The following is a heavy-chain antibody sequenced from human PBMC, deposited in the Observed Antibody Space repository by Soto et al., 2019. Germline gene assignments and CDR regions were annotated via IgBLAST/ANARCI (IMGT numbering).Heavy chain of an antibody. CDR3: ARERDSSEPPANNWFDP. D-gene: IGHD6-19*01. Sequence: PSETLSLTCTVSGGSISSSSYYWGWIRQPPGKGLEWIGSIYYSGSTYYNPSLKSRVTISVGTSKNQFSLKLSSVTAADTAVYYCARERDSSEPPANNWFDPWGQGTLVTVSS. V-gene: IGHV4-39*02. CDR2: IYYSGST. J-gene: IGHJ5*02. CDR1: GGSISSSSYY.